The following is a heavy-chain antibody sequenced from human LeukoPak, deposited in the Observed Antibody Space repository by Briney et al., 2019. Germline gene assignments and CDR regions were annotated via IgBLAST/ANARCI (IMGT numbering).Heavy chain of an antibody. J-gene: IGHJ4*02. D-gene: IGHD6-6*01. CDR1: GFTFSNAW. CDR3: TADSPVSMAHSFDY. V-gene: IGHV3-15*01. CDR2: IKSDGTT. Sequence: GGSLRLSCAASGFTFSNAWMSWVRQAPGKGLEWVGRIKSDGTTDYTAPVQDRFSISRDDSKDTLYLQMNSLRTEDTAVYYCTADSPVSMAHSFDYWGQGTLVTVSS.